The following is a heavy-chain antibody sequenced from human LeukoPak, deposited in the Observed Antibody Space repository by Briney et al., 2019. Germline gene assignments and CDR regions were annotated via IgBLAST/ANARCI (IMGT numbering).Heavy chain of an antibody. CDR1: GFTFSSYS. Sequence: PGGSLRLSCAASGFTFSSYSMNWVRPAPGKGLEWVSSISSSSSYIYYADSVKGRFTISRDNAKNSLYLQMNSLRAEDTAVYYCASVSSWWLLDYWGQGTLVTVSS. J-gene: IGHJ4*02. D-gene: IGHD2-15*01. CDR2: ISSSSSYI. V-gene: IGHV3-21*01. CDR3: ASVSSWWLLDY.